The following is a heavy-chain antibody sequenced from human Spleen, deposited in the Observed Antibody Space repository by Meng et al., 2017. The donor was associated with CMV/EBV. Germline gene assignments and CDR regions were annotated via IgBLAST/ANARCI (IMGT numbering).Heavy chain of an antibody. CDR1: RFTFTDYT. Sequence: GESLKISCAASRFTFTDYTMHWVRQAPGKGLEWMALISFDGSDKYYADSVKGRFTISRDNSKHTLYLQMKSLTTEDTAVYFCARDGIVVGDYYGMDVWGQGTTVTVSS. CDR2: ISFDGSDK. D-gene: IGHD2-2*01. V-gene: IGHV3-30*04. CDR3: ARDGIVVGDYYGMDV. J-gene: IGHJ6*02.